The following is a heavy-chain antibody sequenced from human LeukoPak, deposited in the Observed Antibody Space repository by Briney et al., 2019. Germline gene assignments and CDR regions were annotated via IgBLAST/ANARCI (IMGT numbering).Heavy chain of an antibody. CDR3: AARIAVANTRYFDL. J-gene: IGHJ2*01. CDR2: IYYSGST. CDR1: GGSISSSSYY. V-gene: IGHV4-39*01. D-gene: IGHD6-19*01. Sequence: PSETLSLTCTVSGGSISSSSYYWGWIRQPPGKGLEWIGSIYYSGSTIYNPSLKSRVTISVDTSKNQFSLTLSSVTAADTAVYYCAARIAVANTRYFDLWGRGTLVTVSS.